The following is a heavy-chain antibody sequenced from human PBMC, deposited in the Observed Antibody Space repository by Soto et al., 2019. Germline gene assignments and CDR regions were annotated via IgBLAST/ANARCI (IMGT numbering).Heavy chain of an antibody. D-gene: IGHD2-2*01. CDR1: GFTVSSNY. V-gene: IGHV3-53*01. CDR3: ARAKSRSRDGYK. CDR2: IYSGGST. J-gene: IGHJ4*02. Sequence: GGSLRLSCAASGFTVSSNYMSWVRQAPGKGLEWVSVIYSGGSTYYADSVKGRFTISRDNSKNTLYLQMNSLRAEDTAVYYCARAKSRSRDGYKWGQGTLVTVSS.